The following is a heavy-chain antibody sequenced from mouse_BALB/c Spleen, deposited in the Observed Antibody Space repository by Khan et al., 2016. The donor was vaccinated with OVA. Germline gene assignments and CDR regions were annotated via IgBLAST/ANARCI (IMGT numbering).Heavy chain of an antibody. Sequence: QVQLKESGPGLAAPSQSLSITCTISGFSLTTYGVHWVRQPPGKGLEWLVVIWSDGTTNYNSALKSRLTITKDNSQNQVFLKMNSLQTDDTAIYFCARQPYYHYNIMDYWGQGTSVTVSS. CDR3: ARQPYYHYNIMDY. V-gene: IGHV2-6-1*01. D-gene: IGHD2-10*01. J-gene: IGHJ4*01. CDR2: IWSDGTT. CDR1: GFSLTTYG.